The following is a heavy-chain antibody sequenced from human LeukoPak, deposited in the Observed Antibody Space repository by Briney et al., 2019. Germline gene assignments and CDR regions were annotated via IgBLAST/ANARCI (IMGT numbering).Heavy chain of an antibody. CDR2: INPNSGGT. J-gene: IGHJ3*02. CDR3: AREVSLGSAGAFDI. V-gene: IGHV1-2*02. CDR1: GYTFTGYY. Sequence: ASVKVSCKASGYTFTGYYMRWVRQAPGQGLEWMGWINPNSGGTNYAQKFQGRVTMTRDTSISTAYMELSRLRSDDTAVYYCAREVSLGSAGAFDIWGQGTMVTVSS. D-gene: IGHD3-10*01.